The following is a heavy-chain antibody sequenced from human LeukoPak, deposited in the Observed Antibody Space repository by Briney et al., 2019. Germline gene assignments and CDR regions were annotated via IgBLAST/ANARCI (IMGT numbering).Heavy chain of an antibody. V-gene: IGHV3-48*03. CDR3: AAVIDY. J-gene: IGHJ4*02. CDR2: ISNSGSTK. CDR1: GFTFSSYE. Sequence: GGSLRLSCAASGFTFSSYEMNWIRQAPGKGLEWISYISNSGSTKYYADSVKGRFTISRDNAKNSVFLQMNSLRTEDTAVYYCAAVIDYWGQGTLVTVSS.